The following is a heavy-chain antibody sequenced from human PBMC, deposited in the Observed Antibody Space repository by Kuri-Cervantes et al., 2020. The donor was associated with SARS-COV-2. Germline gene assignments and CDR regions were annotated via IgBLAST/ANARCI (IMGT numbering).Heavy chain of an antibody. J-gene: IGHJ6*02. CDR3: ARDPYSSSWYRYYYGMDV. CDR2: ISSSSSYI. Sequence: GESLKISFAASGFTFSSYSMNWVRQAPGKGLEWVSSISSSSSYIYYADSVKGRFTISRDNAKNSLYLQMNSLRAEDTAVYYCARDPYSSSWYRYYYGMDVWGQGTTVTVSS. V-gene: IGHV3-21*01. D-gene: IGHD6-13*01. CDR1: GFTFSSYS.